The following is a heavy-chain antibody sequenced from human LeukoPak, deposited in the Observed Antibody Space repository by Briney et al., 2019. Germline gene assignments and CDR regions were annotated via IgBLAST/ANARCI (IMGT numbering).Heavy chain of an antibody. CDR1: GDSITSISSYY. Sequence: PSETLSLTCTVSGDSITSISSYYWNWVRQPPGGGLEWIGLIYYSGTTNYNPSLRSRTTISLDTSKNQFSLTLTSVTAADTAVYYCARHLSRMVTFDYWGQGTLVTVSS. CDR3: ARHLSRMVTFDY. V-gene: IGHV4-59*08. CDR2: IYYSGTT. D-gene: IGHD4-23*01. J-gene: IGHJ4*02.